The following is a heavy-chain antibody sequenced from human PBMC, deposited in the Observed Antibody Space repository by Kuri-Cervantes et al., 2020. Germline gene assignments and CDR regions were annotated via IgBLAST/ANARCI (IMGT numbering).Heavy chain of an antibody. CDR3: ARSYDSSGYPYWYFDL. D-gene: IGHD3-22*01. V-gene: IGHV2-26*01. Sequence: SGPTLVKPTQTLTVTCTFSGFSLRSRGMRVSWIRQPPGRALEWLAHIFSNDEKSYSTSLKTRLTISKDTSKNQVVLTMTNMDPVDTATYFCARSYDSSGYPYWYFDLWGRGTLVTVSS. CDR1: GFSLRSRGMR. CDR2: IFSNDEK. J-gene: IGHJ2*01.